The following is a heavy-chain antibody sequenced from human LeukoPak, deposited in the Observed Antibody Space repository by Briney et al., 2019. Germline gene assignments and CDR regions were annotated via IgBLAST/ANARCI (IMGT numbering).Heavy chain of an antibody. CDR2: IRSKIYGGAI. V-gene: IGHV3-49*03. CDR1: GFTFGDYA. D-gene: IGHD4-17*01. Sequence: GRSLRLSCTPSGFTFGDYAMSWFRQAPGKGLEWVGFIRSKIYGGAIEYAASVKGRFTISRDDSKSIAYLQMNSLRTEDTGLYYCARDQLGGDPGNYYYYYMDVWGKGTTVTVPS. CDR3: ARDQLGGDPGNYYYYYMDV. J-gene: IGHJ6*03.